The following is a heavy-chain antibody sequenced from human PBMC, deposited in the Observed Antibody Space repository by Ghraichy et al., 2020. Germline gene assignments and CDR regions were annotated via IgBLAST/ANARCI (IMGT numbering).Heavy chain of an antibody. CDR2: ICSSGST. V-gene: IGHV4-59*08. J-gene: IGHJ4*02. CDR3: AKQGPGLATGP. D-gene: IGHD5-12*01. Sequence: SETLSLNCTVSGGSISSDCWSWIRQPPGKGLEWIAYICSSGSTDYKPSLKSRVTISMDTPKNQFSLTLSSVTAADTAIYYCAKQGPGLATGPWGQGTLVTVSS. CDR1: GGSISSDC.